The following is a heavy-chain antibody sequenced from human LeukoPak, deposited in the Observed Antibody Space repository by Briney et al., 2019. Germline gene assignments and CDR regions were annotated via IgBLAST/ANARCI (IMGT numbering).Heavy chain of an antibody. CDR3: ARAQPSPHYFPDAFDI. J-gene: IGHJ3*02. Sequence: SETLSLTCTVSGGSISSYYWSWIRQPPGKGLEWIGYIYYSGSTNYNPSLKSRVTISVDTSKNQFSLKLSSVTAADTAVYYCARAQPSPHYFPDAFDIWGQGTMVTVSS. D-gene: IGHD3-10*01. V-gene: IGHV4-59*12. CDR2: IYYSGST. CDR1: GGSISSYY.